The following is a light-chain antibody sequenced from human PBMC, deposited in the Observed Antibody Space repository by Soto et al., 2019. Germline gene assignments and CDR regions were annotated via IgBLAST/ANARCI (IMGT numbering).Light chain of an antibody. CDR3: QQYNSYCT. J-gene: IGKJ1*01. CDR2: DAS. Sequence: DIQMTQSPSTLSASVGDRVTITCRASQSISSWLAWYQQKPGKAPKLLIYDASSLESGVPPRFSGSGSGTEFTLTISSLQPDDFATYYCQQYNSYCTFGQGTKVDIK. V-gene: IGKV1-5*01. CDR1: QSISSW.